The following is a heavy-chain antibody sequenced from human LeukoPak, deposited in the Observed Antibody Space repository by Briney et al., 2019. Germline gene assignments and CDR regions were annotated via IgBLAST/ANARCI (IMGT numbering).Heavy chain of an antibody. CDR2: IYYSGST. CDR1: GGSISSSSYY. CDR3: ARGNPLLRFLEWFHYMDPYYFDY. J-gene: IGHJ4*02. Sequence: SQTLSLTCTVSGGSISSSSYYWGWIRQPPGKGLEWIGSIYYSGSTYYNPSLKSRVTISVDTSKNQFSLKLSSVTAADTAVYYCARGNPLLRFLEWFHYMDPYYFDYWGQGTLVTVSS. D-gene: IGHD3-3*01. V-gene: IGHV4-39*07.